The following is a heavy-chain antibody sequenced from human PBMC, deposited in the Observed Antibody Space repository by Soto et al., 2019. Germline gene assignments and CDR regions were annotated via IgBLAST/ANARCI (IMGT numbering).Heavy chain of an antibody. J-gene: IGHJ5*02. V-gene: IGHV1-8*01. CDR2: MDPKSGDT. CDR3: ALYGDRRSMGDT. CDR1: GYSFTGYD. D-gene: IGHD4-17*01. Sequence: VQLVQSGAEVKKSGESVKVPCKASGYSFTGYDINCVRQSTGHGLAWMGWMDPKSGDTGYAHKFQGRLTMTRDTSTSTAFMELTSIRSEDTAVYFCALYGDRRSMGDTWGQGTMGSVSS.